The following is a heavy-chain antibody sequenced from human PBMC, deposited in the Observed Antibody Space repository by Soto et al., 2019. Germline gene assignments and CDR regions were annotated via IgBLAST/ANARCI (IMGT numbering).Heavy chain of an antibody. J-gene: IGHJ3*02. D-gene: IGHD3-16*01. CDR2: ISGSGGRT. V-gene: IGHV3-23*01. CDR1: GFPFSSYA. Sequence: GGSLRLSCVAAGFPFSSYAMSWVRQTPGKGLEWVSGISGSGGRTYYADSVKGRFTISRDNSNNTLSLQMHILRVEDTAVYFCAKGGYYSLFDIWGQGTMVTVSS. CDR3: AKGGYYSLFDI.